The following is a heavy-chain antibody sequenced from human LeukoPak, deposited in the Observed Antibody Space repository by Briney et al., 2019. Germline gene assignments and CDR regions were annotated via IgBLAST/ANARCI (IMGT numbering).Heavy chain of an antibody. V-gene: IGHV4-59*08. D-gene: IGHD2-15*01. CDR3: ARLAYCSGGSCTRIDY. Sequence: PSETLSLTCSVSGDSISSHYKAWVRQSAGKGLEWIGFIYDSGSTNYNPSLKSRVTISVDTSKKQVSLRLSSVTATDTAVYYCARLAYCSGGSCTRIDYWGQGTLVTVSA. J-gene: IGHJ4*02. CDR2: IYDSGST. CDR1: GDSISSHY.